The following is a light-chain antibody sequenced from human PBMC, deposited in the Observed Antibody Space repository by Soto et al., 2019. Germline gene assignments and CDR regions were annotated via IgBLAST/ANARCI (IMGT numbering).Light chain of an antibody. CDR3: QHYNSYSEA. J-gene: IGKJ1*01. V-gene: IGKV1-5*03. CDR1: QSISSW. Sequence: DIQMTQSPSILSVSVGDRVTITCRASQSISSWLAWYQQKPGKAPKLLIYKASTLKSGVPSRFSGSGSGTEFTLTISSLQPDDFATYYCQHYNSYSEAFGQGTKVDTK. CDR2: KAS.